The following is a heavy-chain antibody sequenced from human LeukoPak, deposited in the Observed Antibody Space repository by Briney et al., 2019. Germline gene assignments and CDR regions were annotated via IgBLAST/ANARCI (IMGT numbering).Heavy chain of an antibody. Sequence: GGSLRLSCAASGFTFSDYYMSWIRQAPGKGLEWASYINTGSSSTNYADSVKGRFTISRDNAKNSLYLQMNSLRAEDTAVYYCARSLGPTYTMDVWGQGTTVTVSS. CDR1: GFTFSDYY. J-gene: IGHJ6*02. V-gene: IGHV3-11*03. D-gene: IGHD3-16*01. CDR3: ARSLGPTYTMDV. CDR2: INTGSSST.